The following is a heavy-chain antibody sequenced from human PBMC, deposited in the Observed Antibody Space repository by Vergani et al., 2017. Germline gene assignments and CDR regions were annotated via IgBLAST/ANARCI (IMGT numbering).Heavy chain of an antibody. CDR1: GFIFSNYG. D-gene: IGHD2-15*01. CDR3: ATAGAGNCGGASCYDFFEY. CDR2: IRFDGSVK. Sequence: VLLVESGGGLVQPGGSLRLSCAASGFIFSNYGMHWVRQAPGKGLDWVSFIRFDGSVKFHADSVKGRFIISRDQSKNTLHLQMNGLRPEDTAVYYCATAGAGNCGGASCYDFFEYWGQGTLVTVSS. J-gene: IGHJ4*02. V-gene: IGHV3-30*02.